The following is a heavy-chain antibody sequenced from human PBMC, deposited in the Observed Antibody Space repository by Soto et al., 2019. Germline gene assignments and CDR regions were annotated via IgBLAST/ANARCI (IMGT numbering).Heavy chain of an antibody. J-gene: IGHJ6*03. CDR3: ARVRSPVVAATLAYYYYYMDV. CDR2: ISSSSSTI. V-gene: IGHV3-48*01. D-gene: IGHD2-15*01. CDR1: GFTFSSYS. Sequence: GGSLRLSCAASGFTFSSYSMNWVRQAPGKGLEWVSYISSSSSTIYYADSVKGRFTISRDNAKNSLYLQMNSLRAEDTAVYYCARVRSPVVAATLAYYYYYMDVWGKGTTVIVSS.